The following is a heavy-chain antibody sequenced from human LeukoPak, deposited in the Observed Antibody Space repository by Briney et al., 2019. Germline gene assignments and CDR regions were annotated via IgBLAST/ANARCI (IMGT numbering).Heavy chain of an antibody. D-gene: IGHD4-17*01. J-gene: IGHJ6*03. Sequence: SETLSLTCTVSGGSISSTTYFWGWIRQSPGKGPEWIGSIYFNGNTYYNPSLNSRVTISVDTSKKQFSLNLSSVTAADTAVYYCARGKDGARYYYYYMDVWGKGTTVTVSS. CDR1: GGSISSTTYF. V-gene: IGHV4-39*07. CDR3: ARGKDGARYYYYYMDV. CDR2: IYFNGNT.